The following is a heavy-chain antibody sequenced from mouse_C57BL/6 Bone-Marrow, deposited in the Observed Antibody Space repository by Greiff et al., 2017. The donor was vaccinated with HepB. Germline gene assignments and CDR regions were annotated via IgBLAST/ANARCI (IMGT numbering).Heavy chain of an antibody. V-gene: IGHV1-81*01. CDR3: ARPLYYGSVY. CDR1: GYTFTSYG. Sequence: VKLVESGAELARPGASVKLSCKASGYTFTSYGISWVKQRTGQGLEWIGEIYPRSGNTYYNEKFKGKATLTADKSSSTAYMELRSLTSEDSAVYFCARPLYYGSVYWGQGTTLTVSS. J-gene: IGHJ2*01. CDR2: IYPRSGNT. D-gene: IGHD1-1*01.